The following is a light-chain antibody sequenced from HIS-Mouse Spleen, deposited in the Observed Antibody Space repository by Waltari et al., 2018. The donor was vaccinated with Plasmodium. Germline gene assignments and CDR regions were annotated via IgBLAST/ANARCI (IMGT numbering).Light chain of an antibody. J-gene: IGKJ4*01. CDR1: QSVSSY. CDR3: QQRSNWPRVLT. V-gene: IGKV3-11*01. CDR2: DAS. Sequence: EIVLTQSPATLSLSPGERATLSCRASQSVSSYLAWYQQQPGQAPRLLSYDASNRATGIPARFSGSGSGTDFPLTISSLEPEDFAVYYCQQRSNWPRVLTFGGGTKVEIK.